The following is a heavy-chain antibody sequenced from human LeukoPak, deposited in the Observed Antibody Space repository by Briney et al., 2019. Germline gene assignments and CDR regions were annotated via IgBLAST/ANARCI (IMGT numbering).Heavy chain of an antibody. Sequence: GGSLRLSCAASGFTFSDYHMSWIRQAPGKGLEWVSYISTSGSSTNYADSVKGRFTISRDNAKNSLYLQMNSLRADDTAVYYCARDRAGAPHDYWGQGTLVTVSS. CDR3: ARDRAGAPHDY. J-gene: IGHJ4*02. D-gene: IGHD6-19*01. CDR2: ISTSGSST. CDR1: GFTFSDYH. V-gene: IGHV3-11*05.